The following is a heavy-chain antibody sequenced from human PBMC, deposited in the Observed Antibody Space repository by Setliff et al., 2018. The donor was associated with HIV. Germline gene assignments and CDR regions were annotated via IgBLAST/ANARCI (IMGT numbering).Heavy chain of an antibody. D-gene: IGHD6-13*01. CDR3: ARIGSGWSVGWFDP. Sequence: PSETLSLTCTVSGGSISSGSYYWGWIRQPPGKGLEWIGSIYYSGGTYYNPSLQSRVTISIDTSKNQLSLKLRSVTAADTAVYYCARIGSGWSVGWFDPWGQGTLVTVSS. CDR2: IYYSGGT. J-gene: IGHJ5*02. CDR1: GGSISSGSYY. V-gene: IGHV4-39*07.